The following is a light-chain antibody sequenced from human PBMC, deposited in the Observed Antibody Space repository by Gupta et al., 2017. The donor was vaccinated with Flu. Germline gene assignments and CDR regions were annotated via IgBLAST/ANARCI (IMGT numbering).Light chain of an antibody. V-gene: IGKV3-11*01. CDR1: QSVNKY. CDR2: GAS. Sequence: DTLSLSPGETATLSCRASQSVNKYLACYQQKPGQTPRLLIYGASNRATGIPARFSGRGSGTDFTLTISALESEDSAVYYCQQRRDWPPITFGQGTRLEIK. CDR3: QQRRDWPPIT. J-gene: IGKJ5*01.